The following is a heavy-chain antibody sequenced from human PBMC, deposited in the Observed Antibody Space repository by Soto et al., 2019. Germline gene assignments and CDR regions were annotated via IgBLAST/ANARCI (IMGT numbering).Heavy chain of an antibody. CDR3: ARQGGMVIDY. CDR1: GGSISSYY. CDR2: IYYSGST. D-gene: IGHD5-18*01. V-gene: IGHV4-59*08. Sequence: SETLSLTCTVSGGSISSYYWSWIRQPPGKGLEWIGYIYYSGSTNYNPSLKSRVTISVDTSKNQFSLKLSSLTAADTAVYYCARQGGMVIDYWGQGTLVTVSS. J-gene: IGHJ4*02.